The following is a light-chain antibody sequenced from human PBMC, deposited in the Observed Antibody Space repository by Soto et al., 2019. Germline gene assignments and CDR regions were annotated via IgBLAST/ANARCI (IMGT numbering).Light chain of an antibody. V-gene: IGLV2-14*01. J-gene: IGLJ1*01. CDR3: TSYTRISTEV. CDR1: SSDVGGYDY. CDR2: EVR. Sequence: QSALTQPASVSGSPGQSITISCTGSSSDVGGYDYVSWYQQHPGKVPKLMIYEVRNRPSGVSSRFSGSKSGNTASLTISGLQDEDAAYYCCTSYTRISTEVFGTGTKLTVL.